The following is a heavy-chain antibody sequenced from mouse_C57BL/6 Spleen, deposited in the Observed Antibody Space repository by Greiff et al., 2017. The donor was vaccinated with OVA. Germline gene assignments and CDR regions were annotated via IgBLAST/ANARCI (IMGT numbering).Heavy chain of an antibody. CDR1: GFTFSSYA. J-gene: IGHJ1*03. Sequence: EVKVVESGEGLVKPGGSLKLSCAASGFTFSSYAMSWVRQTPEKRLEWVAYISSGGDYIYYADTVKGRFTISRDNARNTLYLQMSSLKSEDTAMYYCTREGIYDGYYGYFDVWGTGTTVTVSS. V-gene: IGHV5-9-1*02. CDR2: ISSGGDYI. D-gene: IGHD2-3*01. CDR3: TREGIYDGYYGYFDV.